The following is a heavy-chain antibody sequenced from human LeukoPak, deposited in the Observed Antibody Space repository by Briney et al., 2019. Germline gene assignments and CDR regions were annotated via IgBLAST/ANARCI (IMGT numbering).Heavy chain of an antibody. CDR2: TYSAGST. V-gene: IGHV3-53*04. Sequence: GGSLRLSCAASGFTVSSNYMSWVRQAPGKGLEWVSVTYSAGSTDYADSVKGRFTISRYNSKNTLYLQIDSLRPEDTGVYYCERDLSSELDYYYGMDVWGQGTTVTVSS. J-gene: IGHJ6*02. D-gene: IGHD6-6*01. CDR3: ERDLSSELDYYYGMDV. CDR1: GFTVSSNY.